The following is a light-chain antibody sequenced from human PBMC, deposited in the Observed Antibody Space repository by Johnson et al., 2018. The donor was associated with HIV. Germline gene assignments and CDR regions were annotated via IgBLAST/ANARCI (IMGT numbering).Light chain of an antibody. V-gene: IGLV1-51*02. CDR3: GTWDTSRSAVFV. CDR2: KNN. Sequence: QSVLTQPPPLSAAPGQKVTISCSGNSCDIGNNYVSWYQQLPGTAPKLLIYKNNKRPSEIPDRFSGSKSGTSATLGITGLQTGDEADYYCGTWDTSRSAVFVFGTGTKVSVL. J-gene: IGLJ1*01. CDR1: SCDIGNNY.